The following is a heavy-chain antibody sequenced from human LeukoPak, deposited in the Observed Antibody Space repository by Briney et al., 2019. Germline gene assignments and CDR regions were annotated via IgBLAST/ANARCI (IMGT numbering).Heavy chain of an antibody. CDR1: GYSITSCFS. CDR2: ISHSGTT. CDR3: AREGAVPGIDP. Sequence: SETLSLTCAVSGYSITSCFSWGGIRQPPGKGLEWIGTISHSGTTDYKSTLESRLTISMDTSKNLFSLRLTSVTAADTAVYYWAREGAVPGIDPWGQGTLVTVSS. D-gene: IGHD3-16*01. J-gene: IGHJ5*02. V-gene: IGHV4-38-2*02.